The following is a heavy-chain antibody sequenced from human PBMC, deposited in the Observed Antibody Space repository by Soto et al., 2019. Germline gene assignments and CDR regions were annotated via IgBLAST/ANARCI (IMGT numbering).Heavy chain of an antibody. Sequence: GGSLRLSCAASGFTFSSYAMHWVRQAPGKGLEWVAVISYDGSNKYYADSVKGRFTISRDNSKNTLYLQMNSLRAEDTAVYYRARDSGSYWGLDYWGQGTLVTVSS. D-gene: IGHD1-26*01. J-gene: IGHJ4*02. CDR1: GFTFSSYA. V-gene: IGHV3-30-3*01. CDR3: ARDSGSYWGLDY. CDR2: ISYDGSNK.